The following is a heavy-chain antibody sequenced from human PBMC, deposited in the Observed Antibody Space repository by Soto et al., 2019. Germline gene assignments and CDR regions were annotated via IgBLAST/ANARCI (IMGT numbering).Heavy chain of an antibody. D-gene: IGHD4-17*01. V-gene: IGHV4-59*01. Sequence: SETPSLTCTVSGGSISTYYWSWIRQPPGKGLEWIGYISNSGTTSYNPSLMSRVTISLDTSKKQFSLRLNSATAADTAVYFCARDRVYGSSGMDVWGRGTTVTVSS. CDR2: ISNSGTT. CDR1: GGSISTYY. J-gene: IGHJ6*02. CDR3: ARDRVYGSSGMDV.